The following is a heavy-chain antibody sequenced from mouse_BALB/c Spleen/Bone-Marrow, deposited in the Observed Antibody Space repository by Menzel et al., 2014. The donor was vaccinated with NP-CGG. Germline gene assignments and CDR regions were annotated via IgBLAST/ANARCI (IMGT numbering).Heavy chain of an antibody. V-gene: IGHV1-14*01. J-gene: IGHJ4*01. Sequence: VQLQQSGPELVKPGASVKMSCKASGYTFTSYIMHWVKQKPGQGLEWIGYINPYNDGTKYNEKFKGKATLTSDKSSSTAYMELSSLTSEDSAVYYCARRRLPYAMDYRGQGTSVTVSS. CDR3: ARRRLPYAMDY. CDR2: INPYNDGT. D-gene: IGHD2-2*01. CDR1: GYTFTSYI.